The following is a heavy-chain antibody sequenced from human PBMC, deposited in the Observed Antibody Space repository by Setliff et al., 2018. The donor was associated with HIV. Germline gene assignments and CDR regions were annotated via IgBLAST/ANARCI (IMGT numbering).Heavy chain of an antibody. J-gene: IGHJ5*01. CDR1: GFSFTSYW. V-gene: IGHV5-10-1*01. CDR2: IDPADSYT. Sequence: PGESLKISCKGSGFSFTSYWISWVRQMPGKGLEWMGRIDPADSYTHYSPSFQGHITIPIDKSISSASLHWGSLRTSDTAIYYCARHFGYNPGWFDSWGQGTLVTVSS. D-gene: IGHD3-10*01. CDR3: ARHFGYNPGWFDS.